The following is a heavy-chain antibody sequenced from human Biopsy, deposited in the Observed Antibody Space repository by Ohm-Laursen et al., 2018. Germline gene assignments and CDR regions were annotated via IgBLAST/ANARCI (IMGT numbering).Heavy chain of an antibody. J-gene: IGHJ4*02. CDR1: GYTLNELS. CDR2: CAPENGKT. Sequence: GASVKVSCKVSGYTLNELSMHWVRQVPGKGLEWMGGCAPENGKTVYAQNFQARVSLTEDTSTDTAYMELRSLRSEDTAVYYCAADINVWNVNYWGQGTQVTVSS. V-gene: IGHV1-24*01. D-gene: IGHD1-1*01. CDR3: AADINVWNVNY.